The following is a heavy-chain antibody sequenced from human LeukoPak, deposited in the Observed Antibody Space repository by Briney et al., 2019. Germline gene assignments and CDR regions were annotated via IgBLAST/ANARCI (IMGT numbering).Heavy chain of an antibody. CDR1: GFTCSSYA. D-gene: IGHD5-12*01. V-gene: IGHV3-30-3*01. CDR3: ARDNIVATFDY. Sequence: GGSLRLSCAASGFTCSSYAMHWVRQAPGKGLEWVAVISYDGSNKYYADSVKGRFTISRDTSKNTLYLQMNSLRDEDTAVYYCARDNIVATFDYWGQGTLVTVSS. CDR2: ISYDGSNK. J-gene: IGHJ4*02.